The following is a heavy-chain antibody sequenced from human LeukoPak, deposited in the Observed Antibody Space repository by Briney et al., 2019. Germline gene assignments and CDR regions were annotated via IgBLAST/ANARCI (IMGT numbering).Heavy chain of an antibody. Sequence: GGSLRLSCAASGYTFTSYYMHWVRQAPGQGLEWMGIINPSGGSTSYAQKFQGRVTMTRDTSTSTVYMELSSLRSEDTAVYYCARDYYGSGSYYDNWFDPWGQGTLVTVSS. V-gene: IGHV1-46*01. D-gene: IGHD3-10*01. CDR1: GYTFTSYY. CDR2: INPSGGST. J-gene: IGHJ5*02. CDR3: ARDYYGSGSYYDNWFDP.